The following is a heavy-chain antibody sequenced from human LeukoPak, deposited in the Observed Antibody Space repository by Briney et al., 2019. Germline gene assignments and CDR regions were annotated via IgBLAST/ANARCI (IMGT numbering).Heavy chain of an antibody. Sequence: PRGSLRLSCAASGFTFSNHGMNWVRQAPGKGLEWVSGISPSGDITYYADSVKGRFTISRDNSKNTLYMEVISPTAEDTAVYYCAKDDAWLRFGEWSQGTLVTVSS. CDR1: GFTFSNHG. D-gene: IGHD3-10*01. CDR2: ISPSGDIT. J-gene: IGHJ4*02. V-gene: IGHV3-23*01. CDR3: AKDDAWLRFGE.